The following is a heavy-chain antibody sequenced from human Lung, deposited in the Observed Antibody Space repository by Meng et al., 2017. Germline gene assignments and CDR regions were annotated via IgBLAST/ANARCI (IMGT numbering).Heavy chain of an antibody. CDR1: CDPIPRSTG. V-gene: IGHV4-4*02. CDR2: IFHSGST. Sequence: ARGPVPGAGLVEPSGTLSLTCGVACDPIPRSTGWSWVRHTPGKGLEWFGEIFHSGSTNYNPPLESRVTISVDKSKTQFSLKVYSVTAADTATYYCARFDISSSGRGDYWGQGILVTVSS. D-gene: IGHD1-26*01. J-gene: IGHJ4*02. CDR3: ARFDISSSGRGDY.